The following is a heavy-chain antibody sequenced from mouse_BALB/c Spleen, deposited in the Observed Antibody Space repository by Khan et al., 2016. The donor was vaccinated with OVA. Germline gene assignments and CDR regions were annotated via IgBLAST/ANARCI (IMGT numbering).Heavy chain of an antibody. V-gene: IGHV1S81*02. CDR1: GYTFTSYW. Sequence: QVQLKQSGAELVKAGASVKMSCKASGYTFTSYWMHWVKQRLGQGLEWFAETNPTNGRTYYNEKFKSKATLTVDKSSSTAYMLLSGPTFEDSAVYDCARIKKVVATYFDYWGQGTTLTVS. D-gene: IGHD1-1*01. CDR2: TNPTNGRT. CDR3: ARIKKVVATYFDY. J-gene: IGHJ2*01.